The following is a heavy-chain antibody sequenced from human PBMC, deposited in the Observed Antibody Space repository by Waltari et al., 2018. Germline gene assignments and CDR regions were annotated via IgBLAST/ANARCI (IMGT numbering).Heavy chain of an antibody. J-gene: IGHJ3*02. CDR1: NGSTSRGSFY. V-gene: IGHV4-61*02. CDR3: ARTGTVVVVPTAKGAFHI. CDR2: RYTTGST. Sequence: VQLQESGPGLVEPSQTLSLTCPVSNGSTSRGSFYWRWIRQRVGKGLEWIGHRYTTGSTNYNPSLESRVTISADTSKNQFSLKLTSVTAADSAVYFCARTGTVVVVPTAKGAFHIWGQGTAVTVSS. D-gene: IGHD2-15*01.